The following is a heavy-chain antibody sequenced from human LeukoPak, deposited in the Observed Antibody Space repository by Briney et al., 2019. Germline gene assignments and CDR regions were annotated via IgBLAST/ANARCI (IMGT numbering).Heavy chain of an antibody. J-gene: IGHJ4*02. CDR3: AREGIAVAGTTLGIDY. CDR2: INHSGST. Sequence: SETLSLTCTVSGGSIGSYYWSWIRQPPGKGLEWIGEINHSGSTNYNPSLKSRVTISVDTSKNQFSLKLSSVTAADTAVYYCAREGIAVAGTTLGIDYWGQGTLVTVSS. CDR1: GGSIGSYY. V-gene: IGHV4-34*01. D-gene: IGHD6-19*01.